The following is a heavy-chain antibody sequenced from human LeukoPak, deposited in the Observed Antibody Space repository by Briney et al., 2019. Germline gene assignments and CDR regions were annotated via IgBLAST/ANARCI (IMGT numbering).Heavy chain of an antibody. J-gene: IGHJ4*02. CDR1: GYTFSGYY. Sequence: GASVKVSCKASGYTFSGYYIHWVRQGPGQGLEWMGWINPNSGTNYAQNFQGRVTMTRDTSINTAYMELSRLRSDDTAVYYCAREEQHQRGRHLEYWGQGTLVTVSS. CDR2: INPNSGT. V-gene: IGHV1-2*02. CDR3: AREEQHQRGRHLEY. D-gene: IGHD6-13*01.